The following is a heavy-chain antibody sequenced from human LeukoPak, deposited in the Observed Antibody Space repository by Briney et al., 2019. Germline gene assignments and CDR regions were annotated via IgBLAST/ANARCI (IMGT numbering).Heavy chain of an antibody. CDR2: INHSGST. J-gene: IGHJ4*02. CDR3: ASSLRAPADDDY. CDR1: GGSFSGYY. Sequence: PSETLSLTCAVYGGSFSGYYWSWIRQPPGKGLEWIGEINHSGSTNYNPSLKSRVTISVDTSKNQFPLKLSSVTAADTAVYYCASSLRAPADDDYWGQGTLVTVSS. V-gene: IGHV4-34*01. D-gene: IGHD2-2*01.